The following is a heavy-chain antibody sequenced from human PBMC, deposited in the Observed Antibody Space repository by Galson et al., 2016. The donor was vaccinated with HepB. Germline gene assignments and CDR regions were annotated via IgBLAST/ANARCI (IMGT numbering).Heavy chain of an antibody. J-gene: IGHJ5*02. CDR3: VRPNYYDSGSYSA. CDR1: GFTFSNYW. CDR2: IKTEGTDR. D-gene: IGHD3-10*01. V-gene: IGHV3-7*01. Sequence: SGFTFSNYWMTWVRQVPGRGLEWVANIKTEGTDRHYVDSVKGRFTISRDNTKDSLYLQMDNLRAEDTAVYYCVRPNYYDSGSYSAWGQGTLVTVSS.